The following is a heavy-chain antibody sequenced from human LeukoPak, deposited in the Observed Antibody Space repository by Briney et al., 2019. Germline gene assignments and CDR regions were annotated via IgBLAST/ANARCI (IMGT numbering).Heavy chain of an antibody. CDR2: INHSGST. D-gene: IGHD3-10*01. CDR3: ARRPRGVIIKTWFDS. CDR1: GGSFSGYY. Sequence: SETLSLTCAVYGGSFSGYYWSWIRQPPGKGLEWIGEINHSGSTNYNPSLKSRVTISVDTSKNQFSLNLSSVTAADTAVYYCARRPRGVIIKTWFDSWGQGTLVTVSS. J-gene: IGHJ5*01. V-gene: IGHV4-34*01.